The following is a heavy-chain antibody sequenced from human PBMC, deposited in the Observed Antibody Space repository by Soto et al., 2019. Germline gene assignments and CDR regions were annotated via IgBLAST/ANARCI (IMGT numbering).Heavy chain of an antibody. CDR1: GFTFSSYA. CDR3: AVDDSSGYYLDY. Sequence: GGSLRLSCAASGFTFSSYAMHWVRQAPGKGLEWVAVISYDGSNKYYADSVKGRFTISGDNSKNTLYLQMNSLRAEDTAVYYCAVDDSSGYYLDYWGQGTLVTVSS. J-gene: IGHJ4*02. V-gene: IGHV3-30-3*01. CDR2: ISYDGSNK. D-gene: IGHD3-22*01.